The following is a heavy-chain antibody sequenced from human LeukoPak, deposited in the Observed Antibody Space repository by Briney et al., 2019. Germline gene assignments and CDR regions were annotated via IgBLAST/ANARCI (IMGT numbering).Heavy chain of an antibody. CDR1: GYTFTGYY. CDR2: INPNSGGT. CDR3: ARSDGEMALRGFDY. J-gene: IGHJ4*02. V-gene: IGHV1-2*02. D-gene: IGHD5-24*01. Sequence: ASVKVSCKASGYTFTGYYMHWVRQAPGQGLEWMGWINPNSGGTNYAQKFQGRVTMTTDTSTSTAYMELRSLRSDDTAVYYCARSDGEMALRGFDYWGQGTLVTVSS.